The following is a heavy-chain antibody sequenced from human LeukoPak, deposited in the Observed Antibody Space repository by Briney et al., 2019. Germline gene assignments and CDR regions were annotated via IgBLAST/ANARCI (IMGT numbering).Heavy chain of an antibody. CDR1: GFTFSSYG. J-gene: IGHJ4*02. D-gene: IGHD3-22*01. Sequence: GGSLRLSCAASGFTFSSYGVHWVRQAPGKGLEWVAVISYDGSNKYYADSVKGRFTISRDNSKNTLYLQMNSLRAEDTAVYYCAKAFRRITMIVVAPEADYWGQGTLVTVSS. CDR3: AKAFRRITMIVVAPEADY. CDR2: ISYDGSNK. V-gene: IGHV3-30*18.